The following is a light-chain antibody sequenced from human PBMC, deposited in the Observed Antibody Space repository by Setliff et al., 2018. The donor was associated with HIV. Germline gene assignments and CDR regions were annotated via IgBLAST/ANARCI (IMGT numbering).Light chain of an antibody. Sequence: SYELTQPPSVSVAPGKTARITCGGNNIGSKNVHWYQQKPGQAPILVIHSDSNRPSGIPERFSGSNSGNAATLTISRAQAGDEADYYCQVWDSSTVVFGGGTKVTVL. CDR3: QVWDSSTVV. CDR1: NIGSKN. V-gene: IGLV3-9*01. CDR2: SDS. J-gene: IGLJ2*01.